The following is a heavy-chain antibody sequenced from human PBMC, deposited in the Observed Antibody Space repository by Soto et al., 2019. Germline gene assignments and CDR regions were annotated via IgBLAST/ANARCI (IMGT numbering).Heavy chain of an antibody. D-gene: IGHD2-8*02. CDR1: GFTFSSYE. J-gene: IGHJ4*02. V-gene: IGHV3-48*03. Sequence: PGGSLRLSCAASGFTFSSYEMNWVRQAPGKGLEWVSYISSSGSTIYYADSVKGRFTISRDNAKNSLYLQMNSLRAEDTAVYYCARVFISGVMYWKHQDYWGQGTLVTVSS. CDR2: ISSSGSTI. CDR3: ARVFISGVMYWKHQDY.